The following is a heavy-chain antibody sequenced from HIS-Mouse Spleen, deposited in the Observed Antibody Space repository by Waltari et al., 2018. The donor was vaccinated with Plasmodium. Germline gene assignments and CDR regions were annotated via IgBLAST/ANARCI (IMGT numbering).Heavy chain of an antibody. CDR2: IYSGGST. J-gene: IGHJ3*02. Sequence: EVQLVESGGGLIQPGVSVILSCPASGFTVSTDYMIWVGQAPGTGVGWVSVIYSGGSTDYADDVKGRFTISRDNSKNTLYLQMNSLRAEDTAVYYCARGMKSSSSAFDIWGQGTMVTVSS. V-gene: IGHV3-53*01. D-gene: IGHD6-6*01. CDR3: ARGMKSSSSAFDI. CDR1: GFTVSTDY.